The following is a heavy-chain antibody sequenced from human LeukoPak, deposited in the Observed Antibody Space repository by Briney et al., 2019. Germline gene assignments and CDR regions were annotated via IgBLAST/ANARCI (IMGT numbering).Heavy chain of an antibody. D-gene: IGHD3-3*01. V-gene: IGHV3-21*01. CDR2: ISSSSSYI. CDR1: GFTFSSYS. J-gene: IGHJ4*02. Sequence: GGSLRLSCAASGFTFSSYSMNWVRQAPGKGLEWVSSISSSSSYIYYADSVKGRFTISRDNAKNSLYLQMNSLRAEDTAVYYCARAFYDFWSGYYTGGDYWGQGTLVTVSS. CDR3: ARAFYDFWSGYYTGGDY.